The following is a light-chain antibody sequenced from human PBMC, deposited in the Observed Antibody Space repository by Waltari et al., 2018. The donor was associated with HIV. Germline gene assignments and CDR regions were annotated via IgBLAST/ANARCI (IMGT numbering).Light chain of an antibody. Sequence: QSALAQPASVAGSPGQSITISCTASISDIGLYDFVSWYQQYPGTAPRLLIFSVSSRPSGISDRFSGFKSHNTATLTISDLQPEDEADYYCSSLTLTHSVLFGGGTRLTVL. CDR3: SSLTLTHSVL. J-gene: IGLJ3*02. CDR1: ISDIGLYDF. V-gene: IGLV2-14*03. CDR2: SVS.